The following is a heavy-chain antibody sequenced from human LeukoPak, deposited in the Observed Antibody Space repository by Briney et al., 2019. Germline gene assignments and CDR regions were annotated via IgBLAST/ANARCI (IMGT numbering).Heavy chain of an antibody. CDR1: GGSISSSNW. J-gene: IGHJ4*02. D-gene: IGHD2-15*01. CDR2: IYHSGST. Sequence: TSGTLSLTCAVSGGSISSSNWWSWVRQPPGKGLEWVGEIYHSGSTNYNPSLKSRVTISVDKSKTQFSLKLSSVTAADTAVYYCARHECSGGSCSFDYWGRGTLVTVSS. V-gene: IGHV4-4*02. CDR3: ARHECSGGSCSFDY.